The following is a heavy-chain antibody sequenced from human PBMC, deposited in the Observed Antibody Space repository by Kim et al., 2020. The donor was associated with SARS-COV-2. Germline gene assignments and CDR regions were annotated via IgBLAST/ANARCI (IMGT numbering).Heavy chain of an antibody. Sequence: SVKVSCKASGGTFSSYAISWVRQAPGQGLEWMGGIIPIFGTANYAQKFQGRVTITADESTSTAYMELSSLRSEDTAVYYCARSITIFGVVTHFDYWGQGTLVTVSS. D-gene: IGHD3-3*01. V-gene: IGHV1-69*13. J-gene: IGHJ4*02. CDR3: ARSITIFGVVTHFDY. CDR1: GGTFSSYA. CDR2: IIPIFGTA.